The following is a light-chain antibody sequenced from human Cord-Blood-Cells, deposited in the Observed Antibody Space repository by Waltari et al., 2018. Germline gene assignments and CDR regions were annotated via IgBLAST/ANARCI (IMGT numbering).Light chain of an antibody. CDR3: HQANGFPFT. CDR2: AAA. CDR1: QGISSW. J-gene: IGKJ3*01. Sequence: DIQMTQSLSSVSASVGDRVAITGRARQGISSWLASYQQNPGKAPKLLICAAASLQSGVPSRFSGSGAGSDFTLTISSLQPEDFATYYCHQANGFPFTFGPGTKVDIK. V-gene: IGKV1-12*01.